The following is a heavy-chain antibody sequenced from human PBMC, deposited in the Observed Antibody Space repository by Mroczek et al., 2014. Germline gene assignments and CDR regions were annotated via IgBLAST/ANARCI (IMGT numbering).Heavy chain of an antibody. V-gene: IGHV4-34*01. CDR2: INHSGST. Sequence: QVQLQQWGAGLLKPSETLSLTCAVYGGSFSGYYWSWIRQPPGKGLEWIGEINHSGSTNYNPSLKSRVTISVDTSKNQFSLKLSSVTAADTAVYYCARERGIRWYSSALGAFDIWGQGTMVTVSS. CDR1: GGSFSGYY. D-gene: IGHD6-19*01. J-gene: IGHJ3*02. CDR3: ARERGIRWYSSALGAFDI.